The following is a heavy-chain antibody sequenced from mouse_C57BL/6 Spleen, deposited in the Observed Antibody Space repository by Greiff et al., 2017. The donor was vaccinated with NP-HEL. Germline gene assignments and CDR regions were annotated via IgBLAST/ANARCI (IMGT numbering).Heavy chain of an antibody. J-gene: IGHJ3*01. D-gene: IGHD3-3*01. V-gene: IGHV5-17*01. CDR3: AGWDWFAY. CDR2: ISSGSSTI. CDR1: GFTFSDYG. Sequence: EVKLMESGGGLVKPGGSLKLSCAASGFTFSDYGMHWVRQAPEKGLEWVAYISSGSSTIYYADTVKGRFTISRDNAKNTLFLQMTSLRSEDTAMYYCAGWDWFAYWGQGTLVTVSA.